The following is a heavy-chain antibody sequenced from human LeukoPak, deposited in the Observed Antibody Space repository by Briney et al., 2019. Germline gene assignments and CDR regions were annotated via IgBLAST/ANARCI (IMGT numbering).Heavy chain of an antibody. CDR1: GFTVSSNY. V-gene: IGHV3-66*01. CDR2: IYSGGRT. D-gene: IGHD5-12*01. J-gene: IGHJ4*02. Sequence: GGSLRLSCAASGFTVSSNYMSWVRQAPGKGLEWVSVIYSGGRTYYADSVKGRFTISRDNSKNTLYVQMNSLGAEDPAVYYCGGGGATGFDYWGQGTLVTVSS. CDR3: GGGGATGFDY.